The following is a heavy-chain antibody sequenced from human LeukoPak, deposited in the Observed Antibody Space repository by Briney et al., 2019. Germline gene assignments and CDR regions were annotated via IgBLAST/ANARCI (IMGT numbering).Heavy chain of an antibody. D-gene: IGHD6-19*01. CDR2: ISSRSFTI. CDR3: ARSVIAVAGYDAFDI. Sequence: AGGSLRLSCAASGFTFSAYSMNWVRQAPGKGLGWVSYISSRSFTIYYADSVKGRFTISRDNAKNSLYLEMNSLRDEDTAVYYCARSVIAVAGYDAFDIWGQGTVVTVSS. V-gene: IGHV3-48*02. CDR1: GFTFSAYS. J-gene: IGHJ3*02.